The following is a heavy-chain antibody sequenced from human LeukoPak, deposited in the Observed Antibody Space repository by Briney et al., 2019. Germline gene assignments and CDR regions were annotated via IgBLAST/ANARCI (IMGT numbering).Heavy chain of an antibody. CDR1: GFAFSSYW. V-gene: IGHV3-7*01. CDR3: ARGRFDGSGYYFFDI. CDR2: IKEDGSER. Sequence: GGSLRLSCAASGFAFSSYWMTWVRQAPGQGLEWVANIKEDGSERYYLDSVKGRFTISRDNAKNSLDLQMNSLRAEDTAVYYCARGRFDGSGYYFFDIWGQGTMVTVST. J-gene: IGHJ3*02. D-gene: IGHD3-22*01.